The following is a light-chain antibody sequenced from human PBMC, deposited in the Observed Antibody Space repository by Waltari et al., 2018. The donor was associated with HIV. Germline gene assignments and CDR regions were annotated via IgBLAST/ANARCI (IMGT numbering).Light chain of an antibody. J-gene: IGLJ2*01. Sequence: SYVLTQPPSASVAPGQTARITCGGDNIAGRKVPWYQRRPGQAPALVVFDDSDRPSGIPERFSGSISGNTATLIISRVEDGDEADYYCQVWDESNEQVVFGGGTRLTVL. CDR1: NIAGRK. V-gene: IGLV3-21*02. CDR2: DDS. CDR3: QVWDESNEQVV.